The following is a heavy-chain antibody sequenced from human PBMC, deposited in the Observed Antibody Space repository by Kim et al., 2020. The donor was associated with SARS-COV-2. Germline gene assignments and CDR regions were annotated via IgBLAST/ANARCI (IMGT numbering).Heavy chain of an antibody. V-gene: IGHV3-15*01. CDR3: TTVSAMVRGPYEGDY. J-gene: IGHJ4*02. D-gene: IGHD3-10*01. Sequence: APVKGRFTISRDDSKNTLYLQMNRLKTEDTAVYYCTTVSAMVRGPYEGDYWGQGTLVTVSS.